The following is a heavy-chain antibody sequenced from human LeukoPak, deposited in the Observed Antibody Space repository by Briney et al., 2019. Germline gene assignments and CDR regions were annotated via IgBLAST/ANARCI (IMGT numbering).Heavy chain of an antibody. CDR1: GGSISSYY. CDR2: IYYSGST. D-gene: IGHD5/OR15-5a*01. J-gene: IGHJ5*02. V-gene: IGHV4-59*01. CDR3: ARDTHIYAAIGNWFDP. Sequence: SETLSLTCTVSGGSISSYYWSWIRQPPGKGLEWIGYIYYSGSTNYNPSLKSRVTISVDTSKNQFSLKLSSVTAADTAVYYCARDTHIYAAIGNWFDPWGQGTLVTVSS.